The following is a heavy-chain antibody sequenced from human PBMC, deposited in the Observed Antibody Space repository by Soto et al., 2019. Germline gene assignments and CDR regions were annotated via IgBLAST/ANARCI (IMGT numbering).Heavy chain of an antibody. CDR3: TASRHYDDFLDV. D-gene: IGHD3-3*01. V-gene: IGHV3-15*01. Sequence: GVSLXLSXTAXGFTFSSAWISLVCRAPGKGLEWVGRIKSQTDGGTTDFAAPVKGRFSISRDDSEDTVYLQMYSLRSEDTAVYYCTASRHYDDFLDVWGKGTTVTVSS. J-gene: IGHJ6*04. CDR2: IKSQTDGGTT. CDR1: GFTFSSAW.